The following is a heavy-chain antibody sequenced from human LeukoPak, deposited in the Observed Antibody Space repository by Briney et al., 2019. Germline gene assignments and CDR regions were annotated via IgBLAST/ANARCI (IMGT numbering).Heavy chain of an antibody. V-gene: IGHV1-8*01. CDR2: MNPNSGDT. CDR1: GYTFTSYD. Sequence: ASVKVSCKASGYTFTSYDINWVRQATGHGLEWMGWMNPNSGDTAYAQKFQGRITMTRSTSITTAYMELSGLRSEDTAVYYCARGLGSYDSSELTWPMISFWGQGTQVTVSS. J-gene: IGHJ4*02. D-gene: IGHD3-22*01. CDR3: ARGLGSYDSSELTWPMISF.